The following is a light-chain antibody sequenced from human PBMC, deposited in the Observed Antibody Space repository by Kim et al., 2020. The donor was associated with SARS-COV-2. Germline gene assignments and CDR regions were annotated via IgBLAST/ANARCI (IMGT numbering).Light chain of an antibody. Sequence: PEDRHTPSCRASQSVNSNYLTWYQQNPGQAPRLLIYDASSRATGIPDRFRGSGSGTDFTLTISRLEPEDFAVYYCQQYGSSPPYAFGQGTKLEI. CDR2: DAS. CDR1: QSVNSNY. V-gene: IGKV3-20*01. CDR3: QQYGSSPPYA. J-gene: IGKJ2*01.